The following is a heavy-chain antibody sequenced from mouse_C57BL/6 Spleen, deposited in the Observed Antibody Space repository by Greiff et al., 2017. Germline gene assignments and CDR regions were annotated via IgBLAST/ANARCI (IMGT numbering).Heavy chain of an antibody. CDR3: AREGSAVYVAWFAY. CDR1: GYTFTSYW. V-gene: IGHV1-61*01. J-gene: IGHJ3*01. CDR2: IYPSDSET. D-gene: IGHD6-1*01. Sequence: VQLQQPGAELVRPGSSVKLSCKASGYTFTSYWMDWVKQRPGQGLEWIGNIYPSDSETHYTQKFKDKATLTVDKAYSTAYMQLSSLTSEDSAVYYCAREGSAVYVAWFAYWGQGTLVTVSA.